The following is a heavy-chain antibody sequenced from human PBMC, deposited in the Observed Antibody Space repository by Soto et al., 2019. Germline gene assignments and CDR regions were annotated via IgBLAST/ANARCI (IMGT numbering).Heavy chain of an antibody. CDR2: FDPEDGET. Sequence: GASVKVSCKVSGYTLTELSMHWVRQAPGKGLEWMGGFDPEDGETIYAQKFQGRVTMTEDTSTDTAYMELSSLRSEDTAVYYCATDPMSSSSRLYYYYYGMDVWGQGTTVTVSS. CDR3: ATDPMSSSSRLYYYYYGMDV. J-gene: IGHJ6*02. D-gene: IGHD6-6*01. V-gene: IGHV1-24*01. CDR1: GYTLTELS.